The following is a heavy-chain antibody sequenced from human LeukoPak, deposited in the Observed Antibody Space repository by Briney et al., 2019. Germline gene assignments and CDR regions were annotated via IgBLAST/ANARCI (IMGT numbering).Heavy chain of an antibody. V-gene: IGHV1-2*02. J-gene: IGHJ6*03. Sequence: ASVKVSCKASGYTFTGYYIHWLRLAPGQGLEWMGWIKPYTGGTNTAQKFQGRVTLTGDTSISTAYMELSGLTSDDTAVYYCARAQYQLLYGYYNYYMDVWGKGTTVTVSS. CDR2: IKPYTGGT. CDR1: GYTFTGYY. CDR3: ARAQYQLLYGYYNYYMDV. D-gene: IGHD2-2*02.